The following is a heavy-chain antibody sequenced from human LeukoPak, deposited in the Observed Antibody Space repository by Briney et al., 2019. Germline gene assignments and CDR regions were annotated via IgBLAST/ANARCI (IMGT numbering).Heavy chain of an antibody. Sequence: SVKVSCKASGGTFSSYAISWVRQAPGQGLEWMGGIIPIFRTANYAQKFQGRVTITTDESTSTAYMELSSLRSEDTAVYYCARESREIVVPAAIRDYYYYMDVWGKGTTVTVSS. CDR1: GGTFSSYA. V-gene: IGHV1-69*05. CDR3: ARESREIVVPAAIRDYYYYMDV. CDR2: IIPIFRTA. D-gene: IGHD2-2*02. J-gene: IGHJ6*03.